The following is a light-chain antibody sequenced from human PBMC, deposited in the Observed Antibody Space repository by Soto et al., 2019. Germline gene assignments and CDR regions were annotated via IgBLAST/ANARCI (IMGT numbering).Light chain of an antibody. V-gene: IGKV1-5*01. CDR2: DAY. J-gene: IGKJ2*01. CDR3: QQDDTYFRYT. CDR1: QNINSK. Sequence: DIQMTQSPSTLSASVGDRVAITCRASQNINSKLAWYQKKPGKAPKLLISDAYNLESGVPSRFSGSVSGTEFTLTIGGLQPDDFATYYCQQDDTYFRYTFGQGTTLDIK.